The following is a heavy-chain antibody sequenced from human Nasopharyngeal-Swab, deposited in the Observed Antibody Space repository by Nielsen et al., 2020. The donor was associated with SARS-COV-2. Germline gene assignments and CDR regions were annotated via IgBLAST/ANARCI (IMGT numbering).Heavy chain of an antibody. D-gene: IGHD2-2*01. CDR1: GGSISSSSYY. CDR2: IYYSGST. J-gene: IGHJ4*02. V-gene: IGHV4-39*07. CDR3: ARGAVVVPAALDY. Sequence: SETLSLTCTVSGGSISSSSYYWGWIRQPPGKGLEWIGSIYYSGSTNYNPSLKSRVTISVDTSKNQFSLKLSSVTAADTAVYYCARGAVVVPAALDYWGQGTLVTVSS.